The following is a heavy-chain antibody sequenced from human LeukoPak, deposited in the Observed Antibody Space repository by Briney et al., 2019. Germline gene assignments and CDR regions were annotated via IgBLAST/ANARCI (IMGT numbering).Heavy chain of an antibody. CDR1: GYSLSSGYY. J-gene: IGHJ4*02. CDR3: ARHTYYYDSSGLYYFDY. CDR2: IYHSGST. Sequence: SGTLSLTCAISGYSLSSGYYWGWIRQPPGKGLEWIGSIYHSGSTYYNPSLKSRVTISVDTSKNQFSLKLSSVTAADTAVYYCARHTYYYDSSGLYYFDYWGQGTLVTVSS. D-gene: IGHD3-22*01. V-gene: IGHV4-38-2*01.